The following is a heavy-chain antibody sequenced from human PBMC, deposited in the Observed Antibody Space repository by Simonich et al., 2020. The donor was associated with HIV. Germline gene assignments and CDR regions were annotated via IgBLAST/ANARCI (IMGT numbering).Heavy chain of an antibody. CDR1: GGSFSGYC. V-gene: IGHV4-34*01. CDR2: INHSGST. Sequence: QVQLQQWGAGLLKPSETLSLTCAVYGGSFSGYCWSWIRQPPGRGLGWIGEINHSGSTNDNPSLKSRVTISVDTSKNQFSRKLSSVTAADTAVYYCARGFYQRLYYFDYWGQGTLVTVSS. CDR3: ARGFYQRLYYFDY. J-gene: IGHJ4*02. D-gene: IGHD2-2*01.